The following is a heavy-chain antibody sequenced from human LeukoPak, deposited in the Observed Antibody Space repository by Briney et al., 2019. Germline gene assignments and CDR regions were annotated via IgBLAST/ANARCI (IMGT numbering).Heavy chain of an antibody. J-gene: IGHJ4*02. CDR1: GYTFTGYY. CDR2: INPNSGGT. CDR3: AREWELLYSFDY. Sequence: ASVKVSCKASGYTFTGYYMHWVRQAPGQGLEWMGWINPNSGGTNYAQKFQGRVTMTRDTSISTAYMELSRLRSDDTAVYYCAREWELLYSFDYRGQGTLVTVSS. V-gene: IGHV1-2*02. D-gene: IGHD1-26*01.